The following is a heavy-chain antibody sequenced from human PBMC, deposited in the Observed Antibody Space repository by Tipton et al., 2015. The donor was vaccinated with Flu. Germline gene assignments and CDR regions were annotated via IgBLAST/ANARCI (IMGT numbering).Heavy chain of an antibody. D-gene: IGHD3-10*01. CDR1: GGSISSGGYY. CDR3: ARDRGRSDAFDI. J-gene: IGHJ3*02. Sequence: TLSLTCTVSGGSISSGGYYWSWIRQHPGKGLEWIGYIYYSGSPKYNPSLESRVTISADTSKNQFSLKLNSVTAADTAVYFCARDRGRSDAFDIWGLGTMVTVSS. CDR2: IYYSGSP. V-gene: IGHV4-61*08.